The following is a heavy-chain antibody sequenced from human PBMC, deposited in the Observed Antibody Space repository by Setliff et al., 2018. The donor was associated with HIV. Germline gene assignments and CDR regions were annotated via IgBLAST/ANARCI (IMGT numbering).Heavy chain of an antibody. J-gene: IGHJ3*02. CDR3: ARRGDYYYDSSGAGGAFDI. Sequence: SETLSLTCTVSGGSIRSSTYYWGWIRQPPGKGLEWIGSIYYSGSTYYNPSLNSRVTISVDTPENQFSLRLSSVTAADTAVYYCARRGDYYYDSSGAGGAFDIWGQGTMVTVSS. V-gene: IGHV4-39*01. CDR1: GGSIRSSTYY. D-gene: IGHD3-22*01. CDR2: IYYSGST.